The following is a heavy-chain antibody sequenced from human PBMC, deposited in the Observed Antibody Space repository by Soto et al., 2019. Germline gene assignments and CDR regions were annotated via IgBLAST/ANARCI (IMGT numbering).Heavy chain of an antibody. CDR1: GSTLSVSE. V-gene: IGHV3-73*01. D-gene: IGHD3-9*01. CDR2: IRDRPNNNAT. CDR3: VIDDILTGYYLVD. Sequence: EVQLVESGGGLVQPGGSLKLSCAASGSTLSVSEMHWVRQSSGKGLEWIASIRDRPNNNATVYGASVKGRFTIFRDDSKSMAFLQVNSLGTEDTALYSCVIDDILTGYYLVDWGQGTMVTVSS. J-gene: IGHJ4*02.